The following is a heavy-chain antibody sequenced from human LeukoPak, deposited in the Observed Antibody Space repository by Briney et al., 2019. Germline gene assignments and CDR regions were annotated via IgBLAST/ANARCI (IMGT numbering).Heavy chain of an antibody. J-gene: IGHJ3*02. D-gene: IGHD6-13*01. Sequence: SQTLSLTCTVSGGSISSGGYYWSWIRQPPGKGLEWIGYIYHSGSTYYNPSLKSRVTISADRSKNQFSLKLSSVTAADTAVYYCARAQQLGGFDIWGQGTMVTVSS. CDR1: GGSISSGGYY. CDR3: ARAQQLGGFDI. CDR2: IYHSGST. V-gene: IGHV4-30-2*01.